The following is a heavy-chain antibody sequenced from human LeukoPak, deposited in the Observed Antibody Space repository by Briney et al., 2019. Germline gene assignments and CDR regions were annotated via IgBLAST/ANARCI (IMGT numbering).Heavy chain of an antibody. Sequence: SSETLSLTCTVSGGSISSYYWSWIRQPPGKGLEWIGYIYYSGTTNYNPSIKSRVTISVDTSKNQFSLKLSSVTAADTAVYYCARHDYRNWFDPWGQGTLVTVSS. CDR2: IYYSGTT. D-gene: IGHD4-11*01. CDR3: ARHDYRNWFDP. J-gene: IGHJ5*02. CDR1: GGSISSYY. V-gene: IGHV4-59*08.